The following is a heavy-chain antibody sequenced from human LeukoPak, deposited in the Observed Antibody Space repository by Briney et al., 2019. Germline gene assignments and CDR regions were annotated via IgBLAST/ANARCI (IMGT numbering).Heavy chain of an antibody. D-gene: IGHD2-2*01. CDR2: IYTSGSA. Sequence: PSETLSLTCTVSGGSISRYYWSWIRQPAGKGLEWIGRIYTSGSANYNPSLKSRVTMSVDTSKNQFSLRLSSVTAADTAVYYCARDAHIVVVPAANWFDPWGQGTLVTVSS. J-gene: IGHJ5*02. V-gene: IGHV4-4*07. CDR1: GGSISRYY. CDR3: ARDAHIVVVPAANWFDP.